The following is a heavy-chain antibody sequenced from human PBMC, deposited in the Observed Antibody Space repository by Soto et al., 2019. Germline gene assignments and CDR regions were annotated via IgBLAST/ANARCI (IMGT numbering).Heavy chain of an antibody. CDR1: GGSISSGAYY. CDR2: IDDSGNT. V-gene: IGHV4-39*01. D-gene: IGHD3-10*01. CDR3: ARQSGSGSYYIYYYYGMDV. Sequence: PSETLSLTCTVSGGSISSGAYYWSWIRQHPVRGLECIGHIDDSGNTYYSPSLKSRVTISVDTSKNQFSLKLTSVTAADTAVYYCARQSGSGSYYIYYYYGMDVWGQGTTVPSP. J-gene: IGHJ6*02.